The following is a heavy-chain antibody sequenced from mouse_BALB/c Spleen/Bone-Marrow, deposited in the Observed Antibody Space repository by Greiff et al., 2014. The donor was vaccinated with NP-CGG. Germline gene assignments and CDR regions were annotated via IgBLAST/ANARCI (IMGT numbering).Heavy chain of an antibody. J-gene: IGHJ4*01. CDR3: TRRGTGNAMDY. CDR2: IYPSDSYT. Sequence: QVQLQQSGAELVRPGASVKLSCKASGYTFTSYWINWVKQRPGQGLEWIGNIYPSDSYTNYNQKFKDKDTLTVDKSSSTAYMQLSSPTSEDSAVYYCTRRGTGNAMDYWGQGTSVTVSS. D-gene: IGHD3-3*01. CDR1: GYTFTSYW. V-gene: IGHV1-69*02.